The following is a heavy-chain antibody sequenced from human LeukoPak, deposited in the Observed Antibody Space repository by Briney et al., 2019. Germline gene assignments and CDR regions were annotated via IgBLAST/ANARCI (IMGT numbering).Heavy chain of an antibody. CDR3: AKDRAAGDRLSRYYGMDV. CDR2: ISWNSVNI. V-gene: IGHV3-9*01. J-gene: IGHJ6*02. CDR1: GFTFDDYA. Sequence: GGSLRLSCAASGFTFDDYAMHWVRQAPGKGLEWVSSISWNSVNIGYADSVKGRFTISRDNAKNSLYLQMNSLRGEDTALYYCAKDRAAGDRLSRYYGMDVWGQGTTVTVSS. D-gene: IGHD7-27*01.